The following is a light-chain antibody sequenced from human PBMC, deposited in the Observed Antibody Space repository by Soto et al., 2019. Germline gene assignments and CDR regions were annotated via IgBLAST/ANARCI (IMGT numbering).Light chain of an antibody. J-gene: IGLJ1*01. V-gene: IGLV2-14*03. CDR3: SSYTSSSTYV. Sequence: QSVLTQPASVSGSPGQSITTSCTGTSSDVGGYNYVSWYQQHPGKAPKLMIYDVTNRPSGVSNRFSGSKSGYTASLTISGLQAVDEADYYCSSYTSSSTYVCGTGPKVTV. CDR1: SSDVGGYNY. CDR2: DVT.